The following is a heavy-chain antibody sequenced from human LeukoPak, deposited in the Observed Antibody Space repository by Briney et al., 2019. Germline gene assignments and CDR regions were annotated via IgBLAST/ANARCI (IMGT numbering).Heavy chain of an antibody. Sequence: GGSLRLSCAASGFTFSSYGMHWVRQAPGKGLEWVAVISYDGSNKYYADSVKGRFTISRDNSKNTLYLQMNSLRAEDTAVYYCAKDRGSYYMVLDYWGQGTLVTVSS. J-gene: IGHJ4*02. D-gene: IGHD1-26*01. CDR1: GFTFSSYG. CDR3: AKDRGSYYMVLDY. V-gene: IGHV3-30*18. CDR2: ISYDGSNK.